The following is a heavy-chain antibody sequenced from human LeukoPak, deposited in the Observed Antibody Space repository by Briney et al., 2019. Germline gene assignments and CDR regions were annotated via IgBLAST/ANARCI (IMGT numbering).Heavy chain of an antibody. CDR1: GGSISSSNW. J-gene: IGHJ5*02. V-gene: IGHV4-39*01. D-gene: IGHD3-10*01. CDR3: ARHYGP. Sequence: PSETLSLTCAVSGGSISSSNWWSWVRQPPGKGLEWIGSIYDSGSTYYNPSLKSRVTISVDTSKNQFSLKLNSVTAADTAVYYCARHYGPWGRGTLVTVSS. CDR2: IYDSGST.